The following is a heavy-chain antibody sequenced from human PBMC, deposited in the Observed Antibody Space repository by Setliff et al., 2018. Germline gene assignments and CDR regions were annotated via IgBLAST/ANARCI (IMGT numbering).Heavy chain of an antibody. Sequence: GGSLRLSCAASGFSFSTYWMTWVRQAPGRGLEWVANINEDGSEKHYLDSVKGRFTISRDNAKRSLYLQMNGLRADDTGVYYCVRDDADNYDAFDNWGQGTLVTVSS. CDR1: GFSFSTYW. V-gene: IGHV3-7*01. D-gene: IGHD3-22*01. CDR3: VRDDADNYDAFDN. CDR2: INEDGSEK. J-gene: IGHJ3*02.